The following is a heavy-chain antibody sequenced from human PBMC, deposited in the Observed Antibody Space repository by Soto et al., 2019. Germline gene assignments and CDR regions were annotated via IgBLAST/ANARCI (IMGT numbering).Heavy chain of an antibody. CDR2: IKSKTDGGTT. CDR1: GFTFSNAW. CDR3: TTALTRYYDSSGYYPGPDYYYYGMDV. Sequence: GGSLRLSCAASGFTFSNAWMNWVRQAPGKGLEWVGRIKSKTDGGTTDYAAPVKGRFTISRDDSKNTLYLQMNSLKTEDTAVYYCTTALTRYYDSSGYYPGPDYYYYGMDVWGQGTTVTVSS. D-gene: IGHD3-22*01. J-gene: IGHJ6*02. V-gene: IGHV3-15*07.